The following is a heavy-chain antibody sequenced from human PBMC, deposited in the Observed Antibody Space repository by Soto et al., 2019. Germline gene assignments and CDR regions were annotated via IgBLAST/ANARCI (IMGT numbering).Heavy chain of an antibody. CDR3: AKTGPGSSYGYYFDS. V-gene: IGHV3-23*01. Sequence: XVSLRLSCAASGFTFSSYGMSWVRQAPGEGLEWVSGISGSGGSTYYADSVKGRFTISRDNSKNTLYLQMYSLRAEDTAVYYCAKTGPGSSYGYYFDSWGQGTLVTVSS. CDR2: ISGSGGST. D-gene: IGHD5-18*01. CDR1: GFTFSSYG. J-gene: IGHJ4*02.